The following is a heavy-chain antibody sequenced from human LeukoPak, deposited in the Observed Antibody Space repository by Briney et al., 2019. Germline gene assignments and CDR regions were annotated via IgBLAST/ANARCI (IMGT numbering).Heavy chain of an antibody. CDR3: TRVSGSYYDY. V-gene: IGHV3-7*01. Sequence: GGSLRLSCAASAFTFSSSWMKWIRQAPGKGLEWVAKIHPDGSEKYYVDSVKGRFTISRDNAKNSLYLQMTSLRPEHTAMYYCTRVSGSYYDYWGQGTLVTVSS. D-gene: IGHD1-26*01. CDR1: AFTFSSSW. J-gene: IGHJ4*02. CDR2: IHPDGSEK.